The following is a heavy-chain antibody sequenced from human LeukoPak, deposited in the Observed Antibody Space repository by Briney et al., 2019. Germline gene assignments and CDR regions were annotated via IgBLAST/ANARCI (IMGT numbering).Heavy chain of an antibody. CDR2: ISSSSSTI. V-gene: IGHV3-48*04. CDR1: GFSFSRYT. Sequence: GGSLRLSCAASGFSFSRYTMNWVRQAPGKGLEWISYISSSSSTIYNADSVKGRFTISRDNAKNSLYLQMNSLRAEDTAVYYCAELGITMIGGVWGKGTTVTISS. CDR3: AELGITMIGGV. J-gene: IGHJ6*04. D-gene: IGHD3-10*02.